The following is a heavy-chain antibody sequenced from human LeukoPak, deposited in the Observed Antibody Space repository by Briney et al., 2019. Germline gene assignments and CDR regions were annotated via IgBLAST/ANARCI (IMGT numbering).Heavy chain of an antibody. J-gene: IGHJ4*02. CDR2: ISSSGSTI. Sequence: GGSLRLSCAASGFTFSSYSMDWVRQAPGKGPEWVSYISSSGSTIYYADSVKGRFTISRDNAKNPRSLKMNSLRAEDTAVYYCGGEWLREYYFDYWGQGTLVTVSS. D-gene: IGHD3-10*01. CDR3: GGEWLREYYFDY. V-gene: IGHV3-48*04. CDR1: GFTFSSYS.